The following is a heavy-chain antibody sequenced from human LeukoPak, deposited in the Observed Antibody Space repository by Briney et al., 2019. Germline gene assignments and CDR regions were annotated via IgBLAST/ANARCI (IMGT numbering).Heavy chain of an antibody. CDR1: RFTVSSNY. CDR2: IYSGGST. J-gene: IGHJ6*03. CDR3: ARAVVRADYYYYYMDV. D-gene: IGHD2-15*01. V-gene: IGHV3-53*01. Sequence: GGSLRLSCAASRFTVSSNYMSWVRQAPGKGLEWVSVIYSGGSTYYADSVKGRFTISRDNSKTTLYLQMNSLRAEDTAVYYCARAVVRADYYYYYMDVWGKGTTVTVSS.